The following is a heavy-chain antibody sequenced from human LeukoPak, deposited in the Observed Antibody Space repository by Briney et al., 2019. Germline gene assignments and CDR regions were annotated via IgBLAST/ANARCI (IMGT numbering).Heavy chain of an antibody. V-gene: IGHV3-13*01. J-gene: IGHJ4*02. D-gene: IGHD6-13*01. Sequence: GSLRLSCAASGFTFSSYDMHWVRQATGKGLEWVSAIGTAGDTYYPGSVKGRFTISRENAKNSLYLQMNSLRAGDTAVYYCARALGSSWFDYWGQGTPVTVSS. CDR3: ARALGSSWFDY. CDR2: IGTAGDT. CDR1: GFTFSSYD.